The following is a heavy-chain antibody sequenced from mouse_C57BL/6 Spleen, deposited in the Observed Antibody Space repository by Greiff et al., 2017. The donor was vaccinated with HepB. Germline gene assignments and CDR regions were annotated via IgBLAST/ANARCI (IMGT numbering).Heavy chain of an antibody. CDR2: INPSSGYT. CDR1: GYTFTSYT. V-gene: IGHV1-4*01. CDR3: ARSADYLDV. Sequence: VQVQQSGAELARPGASVKMSCKASGYTFTSYTMHWVKQRPGQGLEWIGYINPSSGYTKYNQKFKDKATLTADKSSSTAYMQLSSLTSEDSAVYYCARSADYLDVWGTGTTVTVSS. J-gene: IGHJ1*03.